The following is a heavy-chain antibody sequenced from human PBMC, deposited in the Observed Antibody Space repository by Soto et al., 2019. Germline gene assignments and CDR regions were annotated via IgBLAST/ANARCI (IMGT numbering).Heavy chain of an antibody. CDR2: IFYTGST. J-gene: IGHJ6*02. D-gene: IGHD1-26*01. CDR3: AREPLKWYGMDV. Sequence: QVQLQESGPGLVKPSQTLSLTCTVSGGSISSGDYYWSWIRQSPETGLEWIGYIFYTGSTYYNPSLRSRLAISVDTSKNQFSLKLSSVTAADAAVYYCAREPLKWYGMDVWGQGTTVTVSS. CDR1: GGSISSGDYY. V-gene: IGHV4-30-4*01.